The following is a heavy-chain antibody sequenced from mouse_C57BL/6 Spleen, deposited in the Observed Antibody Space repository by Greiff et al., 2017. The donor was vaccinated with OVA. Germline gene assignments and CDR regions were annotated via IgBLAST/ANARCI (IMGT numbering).Heavy chain of an antibody. J-gene: IGHJ1*03. Sequence: QVQLQQPGTELVKPGASVKLSCKASGYTFTSYWMHWVKQRPGQGLEWIGNINPSNGGTNYNEKFKSKATLTVDKSSSTAYMQLSSLTSEDSAVYDCAEGGYDRGYWYFDVWGTGTTVTVSA. V-gene: IGHV1-53*01. CDR3: AEGGYDRGYWYFDV. CDR2: INPSNGGT. CDR1: GYTFTSYW. D-gene: IGHD2-2*01.